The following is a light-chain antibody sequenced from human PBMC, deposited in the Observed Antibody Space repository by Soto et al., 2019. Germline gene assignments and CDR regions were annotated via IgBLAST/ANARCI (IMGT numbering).Light chain of an antibody. CDR3: SSYSGNTPYV. V-gene: IGLV2-14*01. Sequence: QSALTQPASVSGSPGQSISISCTGSSSDVGAYDYVSWYQQLPGKAPKLMIYDVSNRPSGVSNRFSGSKSGDTASLTISGLQADDEADYYCSSYSGNTPYVFGTGTKLTV. CDR2: DVS. J-gene: IGLJ1*01. CDR1: SSDVGAYDY.